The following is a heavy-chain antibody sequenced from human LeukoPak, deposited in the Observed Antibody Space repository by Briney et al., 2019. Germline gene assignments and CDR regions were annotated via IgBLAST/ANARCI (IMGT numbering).Heavy chain of an antibody. D-gene: IGHD3-10*01. CDR1: GFTFDDYA. J-gene: IGHJ4*02. CDR2: ISWDGGST. V-gene: IGHV3-43D*03. Sequence: GGSLRLSCAASGFTFDDYAMHWVRQAPGKGLEWVSLISWDGGSTYYADSVKGRFTISRDNSKNSLYLQMNSLRAEDTAVYYCAKDHYYGSGSYVGYYFDYWGQGTLVTVSS. CDR3: AKDHYYGSGSYVGYYFDY.